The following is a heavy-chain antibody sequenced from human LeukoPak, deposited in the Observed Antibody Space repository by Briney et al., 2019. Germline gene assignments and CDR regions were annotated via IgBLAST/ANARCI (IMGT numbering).Heavy chain of an antibody. Sequence: GGSLRLSCAASGFSFSDYYMTWIRQAPGKGLECVSYISSSGSTIFSADSVKGRFTISRDNAKNSLYLQMNSLRAEDTAVYYCAGGLTYCSSTSCYTKMGDNWFDPWGQGTLVTVSS. D-gene: IGHD2-2*02. J-gene: IGHJ5*02. CDR1: GFSFSDYY. CDR2: ISSSGSTI. V-gene: IGHV3-11*04. CDR3: AGGLTYCSSTSCYTKMGDNWFDP.